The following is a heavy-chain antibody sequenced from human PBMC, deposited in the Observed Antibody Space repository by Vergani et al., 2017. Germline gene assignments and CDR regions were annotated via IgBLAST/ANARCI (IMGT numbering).Heavy chain of an antibody. CDR2: INPSGGHT. J-gene: IGHJ4*02. CDR3: ARWGGYDDLGQNFDY. V-gene: IGHV1-46*03. CDR1: GYTFSNYY. Sequence: QVQVVQSGAEVKKSGASVKVSCKTSGYTFSNYYMHWVRQAPGQGLEWMGIINPSGGHTNYAQKFQGRVTMTRDTSTSTVYMELSSLRSEDTAVYYCARWGGYDDLGQNFDYWGQGTLVTVSS. D-gene: IGHD5-12*01.